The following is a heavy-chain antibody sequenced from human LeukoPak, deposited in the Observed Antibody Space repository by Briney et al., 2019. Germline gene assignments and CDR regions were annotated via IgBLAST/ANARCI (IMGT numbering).Heavy chain of an antibody. J-gene: IGHJ4*02. V-gene: IGHV3-23*01. CDR1: ELTFSPFD. CDR3: ARDQRNSGASDY. Sequence: GGPLRLSCAAPELTFSPFDMSWFRKPPGKGLEWISVISGSGDDIYYADSVKGRFTISRDNSKNTLYLQMNSLRDEDAAIYFCARDQRNSGASDYWGQGTLDTVPS. D-gene: IGHD2-15*01. CDR2: ISGSGDDI.